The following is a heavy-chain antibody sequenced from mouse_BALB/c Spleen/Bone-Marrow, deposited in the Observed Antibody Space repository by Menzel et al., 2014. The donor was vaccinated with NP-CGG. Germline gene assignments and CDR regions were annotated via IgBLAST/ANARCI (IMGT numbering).Heavy chain of an antibody. CDR1: GFDFSRYW. D-gene: IGHD1-3*01. CDR3: ACKWGGGFAY. J-gene: IGHJ3*01. V-gene: IGHV4-1*02. Sequence: EVKVEESGGGLVQPGGSLKLSCAASGFDFSRYWMSWVRQAPGKGLEWIGEINPDSSTINYTPSLKDKFIISRDTAKNALDLQGRKVRSEGTAVYYCACKWGGGFAYWGQGTRVAVSA. CDR2: INPDSSTI.